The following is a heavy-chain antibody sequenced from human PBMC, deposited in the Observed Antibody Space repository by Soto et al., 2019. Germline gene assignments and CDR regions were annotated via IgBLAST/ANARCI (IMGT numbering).Heavy chain of an antibody. D-gene: IGHD1-26*01. CDR2: IRSKANSYLI. Sequence: EVQLVESGGGLVQPGGSLRLSCAASGFRFSDSAMHWVRQASGKGLEWIARIRSKANSYLIAYDESVRGRFIISRDDSKNTAYLQMNDLNTEDTAIYYCARGGEMGLNDYWGHGTPVTVS. CDR1: GFRFSDSA. CDR3: ARGGEMGLNDY. J-gene: IGHJ4*01. V-gene: IGHV3-73*02.